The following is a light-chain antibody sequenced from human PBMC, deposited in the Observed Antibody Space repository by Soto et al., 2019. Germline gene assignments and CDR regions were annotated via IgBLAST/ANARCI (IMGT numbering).Light chain of an antibody. CDR3: QQYNSYSWT. CDR1: QSIGIW. CDR2: KAS. J-gene: IGKJ1*01. V-gene: IGKV1-5*03. Sequence: IQMTQSPSTLSASVGDRVAITCRASQSIGIWLAWYQKKPGKAPRFLIYKASTLQTGVPSRFSGSGSGTEYTLTISSLELYDFATTYYQQYNSYSWTFGQGTNVEIK.